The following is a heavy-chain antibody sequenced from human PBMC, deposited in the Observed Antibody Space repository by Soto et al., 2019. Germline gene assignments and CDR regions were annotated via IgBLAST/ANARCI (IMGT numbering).Heavy chain of an antibody. CDR3: ARDVLDIVAYYYYGMDV. CDR2: IWYDGSNK. D-gene: IGHD5-12*01. V-gene: IGHV3-33*01. J-gene: IGHJ6*02. Sequence: HPGGSLRVSCAASGFTFSSYGMHWVRQAPGKGLEWVAVIWYDGSNKYYADSVKGRFTISRDNSKNTLYLQMNSLRAEDTAVYYCARDVLDIVAYYYYGMDVWGQGTTVTVSS. CDR1: GFTFSSYG.